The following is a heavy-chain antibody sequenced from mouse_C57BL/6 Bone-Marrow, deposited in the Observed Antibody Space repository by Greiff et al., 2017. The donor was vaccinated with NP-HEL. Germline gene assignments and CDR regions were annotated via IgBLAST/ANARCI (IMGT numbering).Heavy chain of an antibody. CDR2: IFPGSGST. J-gene: IGHJ3*01. CDR3: ARRERGELSWFAY. V-gene: IGHV1-75*01. Sequence: VKLVESGPELVKPGASVKISCKASGYTFTDYYINWVKQRPGQGLEWIGWIFPGSGSTYYNEKFKGKATLTVDKSSSTAYMLLSSLTSEDSAVYFCARRERGELSWFAYWGQGTLVTVSA. CDR1: GYTFTDYY.